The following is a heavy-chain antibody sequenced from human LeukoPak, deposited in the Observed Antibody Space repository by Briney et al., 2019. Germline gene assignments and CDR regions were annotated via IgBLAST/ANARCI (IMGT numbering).Heavy chain of an antibody. D-gene: IGHD3-16*01. J-gene: IGHJ3*02. CDR3: ARDLLGIALHAFDI. Sequence: PGGSLRLSCAASGFTFSSYSINWVRQAPGKGLEWVSSISGSSSYIYYADSVKGRFTISRDNAKNSLYLQMNSLRAEDTAVYYCARDLLGIALHAFDIWGQGTMVTVSS. CDR2: ISGSSSYI. CDR1: GFTFSSYS. V-gene: IGHV3-21*01.